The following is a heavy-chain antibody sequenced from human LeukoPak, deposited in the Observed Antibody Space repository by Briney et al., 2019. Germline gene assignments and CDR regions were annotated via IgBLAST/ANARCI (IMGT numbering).Heavy chain of an antibody. V-gene: IGHV1-8*03. J-gene: IGHJ6*03. Sequence: ASVKVSCKASGYTFTSHDINWVRQATGQGLEWMGWMNPNSGNTGYAQKFQGRVTITRNTSISTAYMELSSLRSEDTAVYYCARGFQLVRFYYYMDVWGKGTTVTVSS. D-gene: IGHD6-13*01. CDR1: GYTFTSHD. CDR2: MNPNSGNT. CDR3: ARGFQLVRFYYYMDV.